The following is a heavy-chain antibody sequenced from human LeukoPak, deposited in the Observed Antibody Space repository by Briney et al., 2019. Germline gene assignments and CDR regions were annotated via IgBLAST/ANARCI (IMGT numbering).Heavy chain of an antibody. Sequence: GGSLRLSCAASGFTFDSSAMSWVRQAPGKGLEWVSVITGSGGSTYYADSVKGRFTISRDTSNNTLYLQMNSLRADDTAVYYCAKLTTTWGQGTLVTGSP. J-gene: IGHJ5*02. CDR2: ITGSGGST. CDR1: GFTFDSSA. CDR3: AKLTTT. V-gene: IGHV3-23*01. D-gene: IGHD4-17*01.